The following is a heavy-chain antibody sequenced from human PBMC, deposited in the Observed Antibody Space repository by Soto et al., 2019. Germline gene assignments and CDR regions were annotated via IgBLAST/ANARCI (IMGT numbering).Heavy chain of an antibody. V-gene: IGHV1-46*01. CDR2: INPSGTSA. D-gene: IGHD1-26*01. CDR1: GNTFTRYY. J-gene: IGHJ4*02. CDR3: ARAETGSFCCSAY. Sequence: QVQLVQSGAEVKKPGASVKVSCKASGNTFTRYYMHWLRQAPGQPLEWMGIINPSGTSASYAQKFQGRVTMTRDTSTSTVYMELSGLRSEDTAVYYCARAETGSFCCSAYWGQGTQVTVSS.